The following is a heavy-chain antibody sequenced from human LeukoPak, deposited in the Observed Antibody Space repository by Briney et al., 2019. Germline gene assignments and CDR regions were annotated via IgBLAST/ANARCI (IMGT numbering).Heavy chain of an antibody. D-gene: IGHD2-2*01. Sequence: PGGSLRLSCAASGFTFSSYEMNWVRQAPGKGLEWVSYISSSGSTIYYADSVKGRFTISRDNAKNSLYLQMNSLRAEDTAVYYCAREDIVVVPGDYGMYVWGKGTTVTVSS. J-gene: IGHJ6*04. CDR2: ISSSGSTI. CDR3: AREDIVVVPGDYGMYV. V-gene: IGHV3-48*03. CDR1: GFTFSSYE.